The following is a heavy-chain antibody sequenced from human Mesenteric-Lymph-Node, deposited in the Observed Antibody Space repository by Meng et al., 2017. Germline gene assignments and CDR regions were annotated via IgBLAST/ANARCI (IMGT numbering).Heavy chain of an antibody. CDR2: TGTAGDT. V-gene: IGHV3-13*01. J-gene: IGHJ4*02. Sequence: GESLKISCAASGFTFSSYDMHWVRQATGKGLEWVSATGTAGDTYYPGSVKGRFTISRENAKNSLYLQMNSLRAGDTAVYYCARAHGDYFFDYWGQGTLVTVSS. D-gene: IGHD4-17*01. CDR3: ARAHGDYFFDY. CDR1: GFTFSSYD.